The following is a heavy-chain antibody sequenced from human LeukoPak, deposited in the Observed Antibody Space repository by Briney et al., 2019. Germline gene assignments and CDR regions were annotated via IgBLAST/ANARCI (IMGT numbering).Heavy chain of an antibody. CDR1: GGSISSYY. D-gene: IGHD1-26*01. CDR2: IYYSGST. J-gene: IGHJ5*02. CDR3: ACTPSVGATWFDP. V-gene: IGHV4-59*01. Sequence: PSETLSLTCTVSGGSISSYYWSWIRQPPGKGLEWIGYIYYSGSTNYNPSLKSRVTISVDTSKNQFSLKLSSVTAADTAVYYCACTPSVGATWFDPWGQGTLVTVSS.